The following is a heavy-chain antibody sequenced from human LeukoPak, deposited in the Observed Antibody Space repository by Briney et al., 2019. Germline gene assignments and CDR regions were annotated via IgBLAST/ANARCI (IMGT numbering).Heavy chain of an antibody. CDR1: GFTFSSYS. CDR2: ISSRSSYI. Sequence: GGSLRLSCAASGFTFSSYSMNWVRQAPGKGLEWVSSISSRSSYIYYADSVKGRFTISRDNAKNSLYLQMNSLRAEDTAVYYCARDTPGTTYYYDSSGYFPDYFDYWGQGTLVTVSS. CDR3: ARDTPGTTYYYDSSGYFPDYFDY. J-gene: IGHJ4*02. D-gene: IGHD3-22*01. V-gene: IGHV3-21*01.